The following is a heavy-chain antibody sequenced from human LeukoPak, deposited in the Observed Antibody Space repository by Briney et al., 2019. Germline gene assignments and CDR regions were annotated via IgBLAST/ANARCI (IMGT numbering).Heavy chain of an antibody. D-gene: IGHD3-22*01. CDR3: AREVYYDSSGYYCAY. J-gene: IGHJ4*02. CDR2: INPNSGGT. V-gene: IGHV1-2*02. Sequence: ASVKVSCKASGYTFTGYYMHWVRQAPGQGLEWMGWINPNSGGTNYAQKFQGRVTMTRDTSISTAYMELSRLRSNDTAVDYCAREVYYDSSGYYCAYWGQGTLVTVSS. CDR1: GYTFTGYY.